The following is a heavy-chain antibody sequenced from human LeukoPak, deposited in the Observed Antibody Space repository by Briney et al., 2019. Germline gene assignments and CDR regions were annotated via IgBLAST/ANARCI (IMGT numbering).Heavy chain of an antibody. CDR2: IRYDGSNK. CDR3: AKDLRFGELNPVPFDY. CDR1: VFTFSSYG. V-gene: IGHV3-30*02. J-gene: IGHJ4*02. Sequence: PGVSLRLSCAASVFTFSSYGMHWVRQAPGKGLEWVAFIRYDGSNKYYAYSVKGRFTSSIDNSKNTLYLKMNSLRAQDTAVYYCAKDLRFGELNPVPFDYWGQGTLVSVSS. D-gene: IGHD3-10*01.